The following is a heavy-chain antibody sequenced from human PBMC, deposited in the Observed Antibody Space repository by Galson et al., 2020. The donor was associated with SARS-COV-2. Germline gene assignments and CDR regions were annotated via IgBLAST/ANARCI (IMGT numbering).Heavy chain of an antibody. Sequence: SQASEPLSLTCAVYGGSFRGYYWSWIRQPPGKGLEWCGEINHSGSTNYNRSLKSQVTISVDTSKNQFSLKLSSVTAADTAVYYCARASWSTWYFDLWGRGTLVTVSS. CDR3: ARASWSTWYFDL. V-gene: IGHV4-34*01. D-gene: IGHD6-13*01. J-gene: IGHJ2*01. CDR1: GGSFRGYY. CDR2: INHSGST.